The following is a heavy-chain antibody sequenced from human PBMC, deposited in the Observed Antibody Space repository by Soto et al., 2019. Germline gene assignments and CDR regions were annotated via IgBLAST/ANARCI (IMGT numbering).Heavy chain of an antibody. V-gene: IGHV3-43*01. J-gene: IGHJ4*02. D-gene: IGHD6-25*01. CDR1: GFNFNDFI. Sequence: EVQLVESGGVVVQPGGSLRLSCAASGFNFNDFIMHWVHQSPTAGLEWVSLITPNGDSTHYADFVKGRFFISRDNTMNSLYLQMNNLRTEDAALYYCARDLGGSSDSWGQGTLVTVSS. CDR2: ITPNGDST. CDR3: ARDLGGSSDS.